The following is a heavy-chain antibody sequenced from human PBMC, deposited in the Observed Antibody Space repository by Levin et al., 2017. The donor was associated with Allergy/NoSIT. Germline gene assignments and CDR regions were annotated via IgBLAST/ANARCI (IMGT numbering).Heavy chain of an antibody. D-gene: IGHD1-26*01. CDR3: AKRVGATQGGDY. J-gene: IGHJ4*02. V-gene: IGHV3-23*01. Sequence: SCAVSGLTFNIYAMSWVRQAPGKGLEWVSAISGSGGSTYYADSVKGRFTISRDNSKNMVYLQMNSLRAEDTAVYYCAKRVGATQGGDYWGQGTLVTVSS. CDR2: ISGSGGST. CDR1: GLTFNIYA.